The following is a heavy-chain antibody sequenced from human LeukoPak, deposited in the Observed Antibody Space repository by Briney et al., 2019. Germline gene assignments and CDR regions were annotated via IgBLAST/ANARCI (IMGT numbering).Heavy chain of an antibody. V-gene: IGHV3-66*01. CDR1: GFTVSTKF. CDR2: IYDGGIT. Sequence: PGGSLRLSCAASGFTVSTKFMSWVRQAPGKGLEWVSVIYDGGITYYADSVKGRFTISGDNSKNMLFLQMNSLRAKDTAVYYCARFYDTSGYLDCWGQGTLVTVSS. D-gene: IGHD3-22*01. CDR3: ARFYDTSGYLDC. J-gene: IGHJ4*02.